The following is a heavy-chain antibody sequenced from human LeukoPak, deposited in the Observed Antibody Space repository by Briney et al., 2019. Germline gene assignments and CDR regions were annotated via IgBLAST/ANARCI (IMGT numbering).Heavy chain of an antibody. Sequence: GGSLRLSCAASGFTFSSYAMSWVRQAPGKGLEWVSAISGSGGSTYYADSVKGRFTISRDNSKNTLYLQMNSLRAEDTAVYYCAPREVGATSFDYWGQGTLVTVSS. J-gene: IGHJ4*02. V-gene: IGHV3-23*01. CDR2: ISGSGGST. CDR1: GFTFSSYA. D-gene: IGHD1-26*01. CDR3: APREVGATSFDY.